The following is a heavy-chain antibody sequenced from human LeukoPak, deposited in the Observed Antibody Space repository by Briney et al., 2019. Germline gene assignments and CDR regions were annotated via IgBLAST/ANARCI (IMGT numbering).Heavy chain of an antibody. Sequence: GGSLRLSCAASGFTFSDYYMSWICQAPGKGLEWVSYISSSGSTIYYADSVKGRFTISRDNAKNSLYLQMNSLRAEDTAVYYCARAESVTYYDFWSASYYFDYWGQGTLVTVSS. J-gene: IGHJ4*02. CDR1: GFTFSDYY. D-gene: IGHD3-3*01. CDR2: ISSSGSTI. V-gene: IGHV3-11*01. CDR3: ARAESVTYYDFWSASYYFDY.